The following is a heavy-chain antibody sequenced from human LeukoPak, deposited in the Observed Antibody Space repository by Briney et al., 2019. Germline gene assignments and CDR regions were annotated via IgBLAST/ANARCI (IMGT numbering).Heavy chain of an antibody. D-gene: IGHD3-16*02. Sequence: TGGSLRLSCVASGFTFSSYGMHWVRQAPGKGLEWVAFISYDGSNENIADSVKGRFIISRDNSKNTLYLQMNSLRVEDTAVYYCAKGPAPRLGEFSYHALVDYWGQGTLVTVSS. CDR1: GFTFSSYG. CDR3: AKGPAPRLGEFSYHALVDY. V-gene: IGHV3-30*18. CDR2: ISYDGSNE. J-gene: IGHJ4*02.